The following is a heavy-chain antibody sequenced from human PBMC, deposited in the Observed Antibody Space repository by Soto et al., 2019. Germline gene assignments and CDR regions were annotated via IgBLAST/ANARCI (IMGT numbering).Heavy chain of an antibody. Sequence: QVQLVESGGGLVKPGGSLRLSCAASGFTFSDYYMSWIRQAPGKGLEWISYISSSDSYTNYADSVKGRFTISRDNAKNSLYLQINSLRAEDTAVYYCARGTPGDGIFYYYGMDVWGQGTTVTVSS. CDR2: ISSSDSYT. CDR1: GFTFSDYY. CDR3: ARGTPGDGIFYYYGMDV. D-gene: IGHD2-21*01. J-gene: IGHJ6*02. V-gene: IGHV3-11*05.